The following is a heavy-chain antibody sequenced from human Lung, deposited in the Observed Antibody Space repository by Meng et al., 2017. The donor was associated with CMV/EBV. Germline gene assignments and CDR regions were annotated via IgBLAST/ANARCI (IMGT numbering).Heavy chain of an antibody. CDR3: ARELRFLEWLLPTSYYYYGMDV. Sequence: GESXKISXAASGFTFSSYAMHWVRQAPGKGLEWVAVISYDGSNKYYADSVKGRFTISRDNSKNTLYLQMNSLRAEDTAVYYCARELRFLEWLLPTSYYYYGMDVWGQGXTVTVSS. D-gene: IGHD3-3*01. J-gene: IGHJ6*02. CDR2: ISYDGSNK. CDR1: GFTFSSYA. V-gene: IGHV3-30-3*01.